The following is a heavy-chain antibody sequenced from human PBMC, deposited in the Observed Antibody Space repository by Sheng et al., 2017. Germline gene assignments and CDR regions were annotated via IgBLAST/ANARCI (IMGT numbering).Heavy chain of an antibody. CDR3: ARLPAGYDRALDI. Sequence: QVQLVESGGGVVQPGRSLRLSCAASGFTFSSYAMHWVRQAPGKGLEWVAVISYDGSNKYYADSVKGRFTISRDNSKNTLYLQMNSLRAEDTAVYYCARLPAGYDRALDIWGQGTMVTVSS. D-gene: IGHD3-22*01. CDR2: ISYDGSNK. J-gene: IGHJ3*02. V-gene: IGHV3-30-3*01. CDR1: GFTFSSYA.